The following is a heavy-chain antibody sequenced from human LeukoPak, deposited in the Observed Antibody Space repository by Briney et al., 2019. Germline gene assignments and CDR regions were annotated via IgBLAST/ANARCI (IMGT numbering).Heavy chain of an antibody. CDR1: GFIFRGYA. CDR2: ISGSGSST. CDR3: AKDMGGYDRPGDH. J-gene: IGHJ4*02. Sequence: GGPLRLSCAASGFIFRGYAMDGVRQAPGKGLEGVSLISGSGSSTFYAHSVKGRSTISRDNSKSTVYLQMNSLRAEDTPGYNCAKDMGGYDRPGDHWGQGALVTVSP. V-gene: IGHV3-23*01. D-gene: IGHD5-12*01.